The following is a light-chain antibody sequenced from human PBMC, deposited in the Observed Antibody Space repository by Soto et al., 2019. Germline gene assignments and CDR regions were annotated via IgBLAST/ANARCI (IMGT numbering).Light chain of an antibody. J-gene: IGKJ4*01. CDR3: QQYGSSRRT. CDR1: QSVSSSY. CDR2: GAS. Sequence: EIVLTQSPGTLSLSPGERATLSCRASQSVSSSYLAWYQQKPGQAPRLLIYGASSRATGIPDRFSGSGSGTDFTITISRLEPEDFAVYYCQQYGSSRRTFGGGTKVEIK. V-gene: IGKV3-20*01.